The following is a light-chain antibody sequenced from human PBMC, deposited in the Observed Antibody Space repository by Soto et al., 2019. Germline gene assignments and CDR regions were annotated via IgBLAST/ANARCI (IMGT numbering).Light chain of an antibody. V-gene: IGLV2-14*03. Sequence: QSALTQPASVSGSPGQSITISCTGTSSDIGGYNFVSWYQQHPGKAPKLMIYVVTDRPSGVSSRFSGSKSGNTASLTISGLQAEDEADYYCSSYTRSNTRVFGGGTQLTVL. CDR3: SSYTRSNTRV. CDR1: SSDIGGYNF. J-gene: IGLJ3*02. CDR2: VVT.